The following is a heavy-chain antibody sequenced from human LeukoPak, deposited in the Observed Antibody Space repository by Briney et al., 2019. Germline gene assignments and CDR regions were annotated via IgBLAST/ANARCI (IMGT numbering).Heavy chain of an antibody. CDR2: ISSSSSYI. CDR3: ARDIDGYNLGDAFDI. D-gene: IGHD5-24*01. V-gene: IGHV3-21*01. Sequence: PGGSLRLSCAASGFTFSSYSMNWVRQAPGKGLEWVSSISSSSSYIYYADSVKGRFTISRDNAKNSLYLQMNSLRAEDTAVYYCARDIDGYNLGDAFDIWGQGTMVTVSS. J-gene: IGHJ3*02. CDR1: GFTFSSYS.